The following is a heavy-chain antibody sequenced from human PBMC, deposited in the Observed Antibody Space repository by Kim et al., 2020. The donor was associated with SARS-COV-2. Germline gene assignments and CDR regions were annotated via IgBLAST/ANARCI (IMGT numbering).Heavy chain of an antibody. Sequence: GGSLRLSCAASGFTFSSYAMSWVRQAPGKGLEWVSAISGSGGSTYYADSVKGRFTISRDNSKNTLYLQMNSLRAEDTAVYYCAKDPEIGYCSGGSCRGGAFEIWGQGTMVTVSS. J-gene: IGHJ3*02. D-gene: IGHD2-15*01. CDR1: GFTFSSYA. CDR3: AKDPEIGYCSGGSCRGGAFEI. CDR2: ISGSGGST. V-gene: IGHV3-23*01.